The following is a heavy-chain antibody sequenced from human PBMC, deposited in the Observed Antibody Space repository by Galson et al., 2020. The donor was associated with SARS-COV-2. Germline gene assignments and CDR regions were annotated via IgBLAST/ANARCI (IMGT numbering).Heavy chain of an antibody. D-gene: IGHD1-1*01. J-gene: IGHJ4*02. CDR3: ARERLEY. V-gene: IGHV3-48*04. CDR2: IRSSSGTI. Sequence: GESLKISCEASGFTFSSYTMNWVRQTPVKGLELVAYIRSSSGTIYYADSVKGRFTISRDNAKSSLYLQLNSLRVEDTAVYYCARERLEYWGQGTLVTVSS. CDR1: GFTFSSYT.